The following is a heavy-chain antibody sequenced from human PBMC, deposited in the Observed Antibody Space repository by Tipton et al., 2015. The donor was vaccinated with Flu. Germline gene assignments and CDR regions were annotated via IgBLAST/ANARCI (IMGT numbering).Heavy chain of an antibody. V-gene: IGHV3-33*01. CDR2: IWYDGSNK. Sequence: RSLRLSCAASGFTFSSYGMHWVRQAPGKGLEWVAVIWYDGSNKYYADSVKGRFTISRDNSKNTLYLQMNSLRAEDTAVYYCARDVFRYSSSSVFFDYWGQGTLVTVSS. D-gene: IGHD6-6*01. CDR3: ARDVFRYSSSSVFFDY. J-gene: IGHJ4*02. CDR1: GFTFSSYG.